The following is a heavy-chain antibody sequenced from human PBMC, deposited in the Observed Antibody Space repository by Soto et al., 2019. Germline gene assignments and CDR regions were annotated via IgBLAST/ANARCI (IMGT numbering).Heavy chain of an antibody. CDR1: GFTFSSYA. CDR3: ARGRLGQYYYMDV. D-gene: IGHD4-17*01. J-gene: IGHJ6*03. V-gene: IGHV3-23*01. CDR2: ISGSGGST. Sequence: GGSLRLSCAASGFTFSSYAMSWVRQAPGKGLEWVSAISGSGGSTYYADSVKGRFTISRDNSKNTLYLQMNSLRAEDTAVYYCARGRLGQYYYMDVWGKGTTVTVSS.